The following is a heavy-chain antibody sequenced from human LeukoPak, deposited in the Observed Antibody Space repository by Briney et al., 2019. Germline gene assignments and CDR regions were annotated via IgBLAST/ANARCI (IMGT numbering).Heavy chain of an antibody. CDR2: IYHSGST. V-gene: IGHV4-38-2*02. CDR3: ARSGYSNNWYSVDY. Sequence: PSETLPLTCTVSGYSISSGYYWGWIRQPPGKGLEWIGSIYHSGSTYYNPSLKSRVTISVDTSKDQFSLKVTSVTAADTAVYYCARSGYSNNWYSVDYWGQGTLVTVSS. D-gene: IGHD6-13*01. J-gene: IGHJ4*02. CDR1: GYSISSGYY.